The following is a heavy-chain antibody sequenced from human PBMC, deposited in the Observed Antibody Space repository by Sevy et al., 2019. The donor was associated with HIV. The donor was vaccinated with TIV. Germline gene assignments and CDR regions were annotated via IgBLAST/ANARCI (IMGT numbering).Heavy chain of an antibody. J-gene: IGHJ6*02. CDR2: LIGGGRRT. CDR1: GFPFSSYA. D-gene: IGHD2-8*02. Sequence: GGSLRLSCAASGFPFSSYAMSWVRQAPGMGLEWVSTLIGGGRRTYYADSVTGRFIISRDNSRNTLCVKMNSLKDEETAIYYCAKRRVQSGLSGGGANYGMDVCGRGTTVTVSS. V-gene: IGHV3-23*01. CDR3: AKRRVQSGLSGGGANYGMDV.